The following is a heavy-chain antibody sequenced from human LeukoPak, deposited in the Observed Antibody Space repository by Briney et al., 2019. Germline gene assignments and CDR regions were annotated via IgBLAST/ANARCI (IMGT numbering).Heavy chain of an antibody. Sequence: KPSETLSLTCTVSGGSISSGGYYWSWIRQHPGKGLEWIGYIYYSGSTYYNPSLKSRVTISVDTSKNQFSLKLSSVTAADTAVYYCARTSTAEGAWWGQGTLVTVSS. CDR2: IYYSGST. D-gene: IGHD5/OR15-5a*01. CDR3: ARTSTAEGAW. CDR1: GGSISSGGYY. J-gene: IGHJ4*02. V-gene: IGHV4-39*01.